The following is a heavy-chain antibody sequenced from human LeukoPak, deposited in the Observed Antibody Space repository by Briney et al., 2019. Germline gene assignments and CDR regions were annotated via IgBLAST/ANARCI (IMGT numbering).Heavy chain of an antibody. CDR1: GYSFTSYW. J-gene: IGHJ3*02. CDR2: IYPGDSDT. V-gene: IGHV5-51*01. Sequence: GESLKISFKGSGYSFTSYWIGWVRPMPGKGLEWMGIIYPGDSDTRYSPSFQGQVTISADKSISTAYLQWSSLKASDTAMYYCARRRYSYGYHDAFDIWGQGTMVTVSS. CDR3: ARRRYSYGYHDAFDI. D-gene: IGHD5-18*01.